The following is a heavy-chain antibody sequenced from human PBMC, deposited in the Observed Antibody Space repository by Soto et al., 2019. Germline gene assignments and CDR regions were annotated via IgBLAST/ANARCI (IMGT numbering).Heavy chain of an antibody. V-gene: IGHV4-59*01. CDR1: GGSISSYY. D-gene: IGHD3-10*01. CDR2: IYYSGST. Sequence: SETLSLTCTVSGGSISSYYWSWIRQPPGKGLEWIGYIYYSGSTNYNPSPKSRVTISVDTSKNQFSLKLSSVTAADTAVYYCARGGTMVRGVDYWGQGTLVTVSS. CDR3: ARGGTMVRGVDY. J-gene: IGHJ4*02.